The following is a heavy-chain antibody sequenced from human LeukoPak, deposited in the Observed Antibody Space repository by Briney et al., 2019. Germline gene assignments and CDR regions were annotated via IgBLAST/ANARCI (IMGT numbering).Heavy chain of an antibody. CDR2: IYYSGST. D-gene: IGHD1-26*01. CDR3: ARDPYSGNYGNDYYYYMDV. Sequence: PSETLSLTCTVSGGSISSSSYYWGWIRQPPGKGLEWIGSIYYSGSTYYNPSLKSRVTISVDTSKNQLSLKLSSVTAADTAVYYCARDPYSGNYGNDYYYYMDVWGKGTTVTISS. CDR1: GGSISSSSYY. V-gene: IGHV4-39*02. J-gene: IGHJ6*03.